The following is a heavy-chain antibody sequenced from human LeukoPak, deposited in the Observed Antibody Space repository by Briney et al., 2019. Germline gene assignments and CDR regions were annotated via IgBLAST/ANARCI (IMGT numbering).Heavy chain of an antibody. V-gene: IGHV4-34*01. CDR3: ARVNNYISWDFWSGNHNWFDP. CDR1: GGSFSGYY. J-gene: IGHJ5*02. Sequence: PSETLSLTCAVYGGSFSGYYWSWVRQPPGKGLKWIGEINHSGTTNYNPSLKSRVTISVDTSKNQFSLKLSSVTAADTAVYYCARVNNYISWDFWSGNHNWFDPWGQGTLVTVSS. D-gene: IGHD3-3*01. CDR2: INHSGTT.